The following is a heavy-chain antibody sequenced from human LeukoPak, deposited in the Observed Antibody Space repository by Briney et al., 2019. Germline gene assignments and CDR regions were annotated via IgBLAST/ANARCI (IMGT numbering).Heavy chain of an antibody. CDR2: IRSKTDGGTT. CDR3: AKHIYGVVSIQQ. D-gene: IGHD3-3*01. V-gene: IGHV3-15*01. Sequence: GGSLRLSCAASGFTFSSYAMSWVRQAPGEGLEWVGRIRSKTDGGTTDYAVSVQGRFTISRDDSKNTLYLQMSSLKTEDTAVYYCAKHIYGVVSIQQWGQGTLVTVSS. J-gene: IGHJ1*01. CDR1: GFTFSSYA.